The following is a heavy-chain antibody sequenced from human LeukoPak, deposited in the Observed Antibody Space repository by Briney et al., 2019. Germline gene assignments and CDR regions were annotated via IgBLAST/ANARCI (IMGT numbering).Heavy chain of an antibody. Sequence: PGGSLRLSCAASGFTFSSYSMNWVRQAPGKGLEWVSYISSSSSTIYYADSVKGRFTISRDNAKNSLYLQMNSLRAEDTAVYYCARMGGGGSYRYYYYYYMDVWGKGTTVTVSS. D-gene: IGHD1-26*01. CDR2: ISSSSSTI. CDR1: GFTFSSYS. J-gene: IGHJ6*03. V-gene: IGHV3-48*01. CDR3: ARMGGGGSYRYYYYYYMDV.